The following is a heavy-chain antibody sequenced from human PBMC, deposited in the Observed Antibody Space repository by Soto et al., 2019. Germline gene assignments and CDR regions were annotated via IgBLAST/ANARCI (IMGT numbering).Heavy chain of an antibody. D-gene: IGHD6-19*01. Sequence: QVQLVQSGAELKXPGASVKVSXXXSXYXXXXXXVXXXXXXXXXXXXXMGWINPKSGVTHYAQKFQGWVTLTRDTSVSTAYMELNRLKSDDTAVFFCARGVSGWSPFDVWGQGTLVTVSS. J-gene: IGHJ4*02. CDR1: XYXXXXXX. CDR2: INPKSGVT. V-gene: IGHV1-2*04. CDR3: ARGVSGWSPFDV.